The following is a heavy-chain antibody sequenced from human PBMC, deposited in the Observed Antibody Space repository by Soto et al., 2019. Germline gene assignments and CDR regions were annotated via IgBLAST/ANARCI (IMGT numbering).Heavy chain of an antibody. J-gene: IGHJ3*02. CDR3: ARVTYNWNDLFVAFDI. CDR2: IWYDGSNK. Sequence: GGSLRLSCAASGFTFSSYGMHWVRQAPGKGLEWVAVIWYDGSNKYYADSVKGRFTISRDNSKNTLYLQMNSLRAEDTAVYYCARVTYNWNDLFVAFDIWGQGTMVTVSS. V-gene: IGHV3-33*01. CDR1: GFTFSSYG. D-gene: IGHD1-20*01.